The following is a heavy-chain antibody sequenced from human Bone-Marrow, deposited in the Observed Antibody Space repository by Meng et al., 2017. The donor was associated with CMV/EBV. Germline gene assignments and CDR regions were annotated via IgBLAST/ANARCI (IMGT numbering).Heavy chain of an antibody. D-gene: IGHD3-3*01. Sequence: GTFSSYAISWVRQAPGQGREWMGGIIPIFGTANYAQKFQGRVTITTDESTSTAYMELSSLRSEDTAVYYCARMGDFWSGLEFSNWFDPWGQGTLV. J-gene: IGHJ5*02. CDR1: GTFSSYA. CDR3: ARMGDFWSGLEFSNWFDP. V-gene: IGHV1-69*05. CDR2: IIPIFGTA.